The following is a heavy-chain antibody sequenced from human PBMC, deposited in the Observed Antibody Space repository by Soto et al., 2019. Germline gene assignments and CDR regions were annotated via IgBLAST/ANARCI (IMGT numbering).Heavy chain of an antibody. CDR1: GFTFSSYG. V-gene: IGHV3-30*18. CDR3: AKGSDYYDSSGTHAFDY. Sequence: GGSPRLSCAASGFTFSSYGMHWVRQAPGKGLEWVAVISYDGSNKYYADSVKGRFTISRDNSKNTLYLQMNSLRAEDTAVYHCAKGSDYYDSSGTHAFDYWGQGTLVTVSP. J-gene: IGHJ4*02. CDR2: ISYDGSNK. D-gene: IGHD3-22*01.